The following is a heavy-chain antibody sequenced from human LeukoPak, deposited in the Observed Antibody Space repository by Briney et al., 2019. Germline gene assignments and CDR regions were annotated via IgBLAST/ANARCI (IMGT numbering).Heavy chain of an antibody. D-gene: IGHD3-10*01. CDR3: ARDSSGNFIPDYFDY. CDR1: GFTFSSFE. Sequence: QPGGSLRLSCATSGFTFSSFEMNWVRQAPGKGLEWVSYISSTGNTIYYADSVEGRFTISRDNAKSSLYLRMNSLRAEDTAVYYCARDSSGNFIPDYFDYWGQGTLVTVSS. CDR2: ISSTGNTI. J-gene: IGHJ4*02. V-gene: IGHV3-48*03.